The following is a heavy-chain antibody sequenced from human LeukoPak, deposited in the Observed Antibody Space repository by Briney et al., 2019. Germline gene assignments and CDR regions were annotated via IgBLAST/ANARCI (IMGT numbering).Heavy chain of an antibody. Sequence: SETLSLTCAVYGGSFSGYYWSWTRQPPGKGLEWIGEINHSGSTNYNPSLKSRVTISVDTSKNQFSLKLSSVTAADTAVYYCARGLDIVVVPAAALYFDYWGQGTLVTVSS. V-gene: IGHV4-34*01. J-gene: IGHJ4*02. CDR2: INHSGST. D-gene: IGHD2-2*03. CDR3: ARGLDIVVVPAAALYFDY. CDR1: GGSFSGYY.